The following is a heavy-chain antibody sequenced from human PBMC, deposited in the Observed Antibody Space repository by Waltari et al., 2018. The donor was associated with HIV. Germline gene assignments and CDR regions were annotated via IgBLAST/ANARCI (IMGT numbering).Heavy chain of an antibody. CDR1: GYTFTGYY. D-gene: IGHD6-19*01. V-gene: IGHV1-2*02. J-gene: IGHJ4*02. CDR3: ARDQGGIAVAGTPGDY. CDR2: GNPNSGGT. Sequence: QVQLVQSGAEVKKPGASVKVSCKASGYTFTGYYMHWVRQAPGQGLEGMGGGNPNSGGTNYAQKFQGRVTMTRDTSISTAYMELSRLRSDDTAVYYCARDQGGIAVAGTPGDYWGQGTLVTVSS.